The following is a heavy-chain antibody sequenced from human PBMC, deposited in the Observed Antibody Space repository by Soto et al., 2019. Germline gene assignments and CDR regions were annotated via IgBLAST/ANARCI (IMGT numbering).Heavy chain of an antibody. Sequence: SETLSLTCAVSGYFISRGFYWGWVRQPPGSGLEWTGTIHRSGSTYYSPSLKSRVTISVDTSENQFSMKLSSVTAADTGVYYCAVVSDGFDPWGQGTLVTVSS. J-gene: IGHJ5*02. CDR3: AVVSDGFDP. V-gene: IGHV4-38-2*01. CDR1: GYFISRGFY. D-gene: IGHD2-15*01. CDR2: IHRSGST.